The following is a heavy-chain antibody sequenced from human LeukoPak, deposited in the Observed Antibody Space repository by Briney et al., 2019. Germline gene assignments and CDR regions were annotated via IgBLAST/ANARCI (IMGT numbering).Heavy chain of an antibody. D-gene: IGHD3-10*01. V-gene: IGHV3-15*01. Sequence: GGSPRLSCAASGFTFSNAWMSWGRHAPGKGLEWVGRIKSKTDGGTTDYAAPVKGRFTISRDDSKNTLYLQMNSLKTEDTAVYYCTTFSYYYGSGSYYSFDYWGQGTLVTVSS. CDR3: TTFSYYYGSGSYYSFDY. CDR1: GFTFSNAW. CDR2: IKSKTDGGTT. J-gene: IGHJ4*02.